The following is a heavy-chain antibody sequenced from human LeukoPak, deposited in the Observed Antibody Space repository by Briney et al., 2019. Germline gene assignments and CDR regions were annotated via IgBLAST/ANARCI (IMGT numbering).Heavy chain of an antibody. J-gene: IGHJ3*02. D-gene: IGHD3-10*01. CDR1: GFTFSSYS. Sequence: GSLRLSCAASGFTFSSYSMNWVRQAPGKGLEWVSSISSSSSYIYYADSVKGRFTISRDNAKNSLYLQMNSLRAEDTAVYYCARQFASAYGSGSYYYAFDIWGQGTMVTVSS. CDR3: ARQFASAYGSGSYYYAFDI. CDR2: ISSSSSYI. V-gene: IGHV3-21*01.